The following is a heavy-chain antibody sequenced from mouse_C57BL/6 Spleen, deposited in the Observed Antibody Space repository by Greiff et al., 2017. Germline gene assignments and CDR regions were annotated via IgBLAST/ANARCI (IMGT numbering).Heavy chain of an antibody. CDR2: ISYDGSN. D-gene: IGHD1-1*01. CDR1: GYSITSGYY. V-gene: IGHV3-6*01. CDR3: ARGGTTVVAPWVDY. J-gene: IGHJ4*01. Sequence: VQLKESGPGLVKPSQSLSLTCSVTGYSITSGYYWNWIRQFPGNKLEWMGYISYDGSNNYNPSLKNRISITRDTSKNQFFLKLNSVTTEDTATYYCARGGTTVVAPWVDYWGQGTSVTVSS.